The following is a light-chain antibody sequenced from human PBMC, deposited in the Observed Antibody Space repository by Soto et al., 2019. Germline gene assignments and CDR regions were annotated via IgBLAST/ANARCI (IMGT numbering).Light chain of an antibody. CDR2: GVS. CDR1: SSDIGGYNY. V-gene: IGLV2-14*01. J-gene: IGLJ2*01. Sequence: QSALTQPASVSGSPGQSITISCTGTSSDIGGYNYVSWYQQYPGKAPQLMIFGVSDRPSGVSNRFSGSKSGTTASLTISGLKAEDEANSYCSSYKASSTVVVFGGGTKLTVL. CDR3: SSYKASSTVVV.